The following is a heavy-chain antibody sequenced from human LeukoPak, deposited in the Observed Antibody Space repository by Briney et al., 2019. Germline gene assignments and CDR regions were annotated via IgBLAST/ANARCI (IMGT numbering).Heavy chain of an antibody. CDR2: IQSKNDGGTT. CDR1: GFTFRNAW. V-gene: IGHV3-15*01. Sequence: GRSLRLSCAASGFTFRNAWMSWVRQAAGKVLEWVGRIQSKNDGGTTEYAAPVKGRFTISRDDSKNTLYLQMNSLKTEDTAVYYCTTEDIVVVRAAMRRGYYWGQGTLVTVSS. CDR3: TTEDIVVVRAAMRRGYY. D-gene: IGHD2-2*01. J-gene: IGHJ4*02.